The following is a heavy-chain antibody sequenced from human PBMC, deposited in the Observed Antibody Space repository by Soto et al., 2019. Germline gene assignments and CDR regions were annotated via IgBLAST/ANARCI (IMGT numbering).Heavy chain of an antibody. D-gene: IGHD4-17*01. CDR3: ARVIYGDYDTQWFDP. J-gene: IGHJ5*02. CDR1: GYTFTRYA. CDR2: INPSGGST. V-gene: IGHV1-46*03. Sequence: AAVKVSCKDSGYTFTRYAMHWVRQAPGQGLEWMGIINPSGGSTSYAQKFQGRVTMTRDTSTSTVYMELSSLRSEDTAVYYCARVIYGDYDTQWFDPWGQGTLVTVSS.